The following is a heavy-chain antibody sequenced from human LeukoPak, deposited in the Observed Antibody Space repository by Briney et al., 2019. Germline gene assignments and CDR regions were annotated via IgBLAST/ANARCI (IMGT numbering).Heavy chain of an antibody. CDR1: GYTFSDYY. CDR3: ARDRDYSNTERGFDY. J-gene: IGHJ4*02. CDR2: INPNSGET. V-gene: IGHV1-2*02. Sequence: ASVKVSCKTSGYTFSDYYIHWVRPAPAQGLEWMGWINPNSGETKSAQKFQGRVTMTGDTSISTAYMELRRVTSDDTAVYYCARDRDYSNTERGFDYWGQGTLVTVYS. D-gene: IGHD4-11*01.